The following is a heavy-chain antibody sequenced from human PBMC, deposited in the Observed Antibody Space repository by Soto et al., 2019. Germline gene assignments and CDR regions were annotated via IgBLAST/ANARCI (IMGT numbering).Heavy chain of an antibody. Sequence: SPALSLSCAICGDSVSTTRGPWYCIRQTPSRGLEWLGRTYYRSRWFNDYAESVRGRITINPDTSNNQLSLQLNSVTPDDTAVYYCGRLVGNSWLDSWGQGTLVTVSS. V-gene: IGHV6-1*01. D-gene: IGHD2-2*01. J-gene: IGHJ5*01. CDR1: GDSVSTTRGP. CDR2: TYYRSRWFN. CDR3: GRLVGNSWLDS.